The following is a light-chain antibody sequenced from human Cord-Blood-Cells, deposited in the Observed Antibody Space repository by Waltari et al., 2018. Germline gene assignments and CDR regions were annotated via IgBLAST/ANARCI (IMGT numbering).Light chain of an antibody. V-gene: IGLV3-1*01. CDR2: QDS. CDR3: QAWDSSTGV. J-gene: IGLJ2*01. CDR1: KLGDKY. Sequence: SYELTQPPSVSVSPGQTASITCSGDKLGDKYACWYQQKPGQSPVLVIYQDSKRPSGIPERFSGSNSGYTATLTISGTQAMDEADYYCQAWDSSTGVFGGGTKLTVL.